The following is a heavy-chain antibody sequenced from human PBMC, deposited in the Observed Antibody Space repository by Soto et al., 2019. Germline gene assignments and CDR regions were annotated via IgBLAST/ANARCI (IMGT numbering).Heavy chain of an antibody. J-gene: IGHJ3*02. D-gene: IGHD3-22*01. V-gene: IGHV3-33*01. Sequence: QVQLVESGGGVVQPGRSLRLSCAASGFTFSSYGMHWVRQAPGKGLEWVAVIWYDGSNKYYADSVKGRFTISRDNSKNXLXXQMNSLRAEDTAVYYCARVRLDYDSSGYYLDAFDIWGQGTMVTVSS. CDR1: GFTFSSYG. CDR2: IWYDGSNK. CDR3: ARVRLDYDSSGYYLDAFDI.